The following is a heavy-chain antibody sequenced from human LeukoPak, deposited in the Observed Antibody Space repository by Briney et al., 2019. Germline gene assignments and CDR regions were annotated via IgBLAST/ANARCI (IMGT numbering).Heavy chain of an antibody. CDR2: SGSGGST. D-gene: IGHD3-22*01. Sequence: GGSLRLSYAASGFTFSNYAMTWVRQAPGKGLEWVSASGSGGSTYYADSVRGRFAISRDNSKNTLYLQMNSLRAEDTAVYYCAKSANYYDSSGYLTFDYWGQGTLVTVSS. J-gene: IGHJ4*02. CDR3: AKSANYYDSSGYLTFDY. CDR1: GFTFSNYA. V-gene: IGHV3-23*01.